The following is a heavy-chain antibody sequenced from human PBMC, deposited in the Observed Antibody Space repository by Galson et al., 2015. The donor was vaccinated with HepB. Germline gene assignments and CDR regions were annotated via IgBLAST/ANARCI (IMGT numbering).Heavy chain of an antibody. D-gene: IGHD6-19*01. CDR1: GGSISSYY. V-gene: IGHV4-59*08. CDR3: ARRASSGWPFDL. CDR2: IYYSGST. Sequence: SETLSLTCTVSGGSISSYYWSWIRQPPGKGLEWIGYIYYSGSTNYNPSLKSRVTISVDTSKNQFSLKLSSVTAADTAVYYCARRASSGWPFDLWGRGTLVTVSS. J-gene: IGHJ2*01.